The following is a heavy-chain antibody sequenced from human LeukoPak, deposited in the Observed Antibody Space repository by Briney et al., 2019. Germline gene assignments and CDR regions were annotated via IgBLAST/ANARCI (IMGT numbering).Heavy chain of an antibody. Sequence: SETLSLTCAVYGGSFSGYYWSWIRQPPGKGLEWIGEINHSGSTNYNPSLKSRVTISVDTSKNQFSLKLSSVTAADTAVYYCARVEAGDYFDCWGQGTLVTVSS. J-gene: IGHJ4*02. CDR2: INHSGST. D-gene: IGHD3-10*01. CDR1: GGSFSGYY. CDR3: ARVEAGDYFDC. V-gene: IGHV4-34*01.